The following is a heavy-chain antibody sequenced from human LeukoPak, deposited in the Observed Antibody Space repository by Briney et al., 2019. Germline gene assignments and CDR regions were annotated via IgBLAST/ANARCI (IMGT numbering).Heavy chain of an antibody. D-gene: IGHD2-15*01. CDR1: GGSIRIYK. CDR3: ARDAPVGYCSGGSFPPHWFDP. V-gene: IGHV4-59*01. Sequence: PSETLSLTCTDSGGSIRIYKWTWIRQPPGKGLEWMGYIYYTGSTKYYPVLKSRVTISVDTSKNQFSLKLTSVTAADTAVYYCARDAPVGYCSGGSFPPHWFDPWGQGTLVTVSS. J-gene: IGHJ5*02. CDR2: IYYTGST.